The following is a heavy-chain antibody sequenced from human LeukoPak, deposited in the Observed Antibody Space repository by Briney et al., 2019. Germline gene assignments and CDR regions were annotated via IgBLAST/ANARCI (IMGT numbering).Heavy chain of an antibody. Sequence: GGSLRLSCTGSGFTFSSYSMNWVRQAPGKGLEWVSSISSSSYRYYEESVKGRFSISRDNARNSLYLQMNSLRAEDTAVYYCATRIAVAGFYDYWGQGTLVTVSS. CDR3: ATRIAVAGFYDY. CDR1: GFTFSSYS. D-gene: IGHD6-19*01. CDR2: ISSSSYR. V-gene: IGHV3-21*01. J-gene: IGHJ4*02.